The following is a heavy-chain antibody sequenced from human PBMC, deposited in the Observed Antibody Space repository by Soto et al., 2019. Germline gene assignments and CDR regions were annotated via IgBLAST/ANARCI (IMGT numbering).Heavy chain of an antibody. CDR1: VGSIRSSSYY. J-gene: IGHJ4*02. CDR2: IYYSGST. Sequence: QLQLQESGPGLVKPSETLSLPCTVSVGSIRSSSYYWGWIRQPPGKGLEWIGSIYYSGSTYYNPSLKSRVTISVDTSKNQFSLKLSSVTAADTAVYYCARGNIVVVVAATQEYYFDYWGQGTLVTVSS. D-gene: IGHD2-15*01. CDR3: ARGNIVVVVAATQEYYFDY. V-gene: IGHV4-39*01.